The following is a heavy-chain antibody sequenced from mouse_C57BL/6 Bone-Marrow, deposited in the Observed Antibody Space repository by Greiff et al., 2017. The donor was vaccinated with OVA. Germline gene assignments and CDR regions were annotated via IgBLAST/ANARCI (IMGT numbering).Heavy chain of an antibody. J-gene: IGHJ1*03. V-gene: IGHV1-81*01. CDR2: IYPRSGDT. D-gene: IGHD1-1*01. CDR1: GYTFTSYG. Sequence: VQLQQSGAELARPGASVKLSCKASGYTFTSYGISWVKQRTGQGLEWIGEIYPRSGDTYYNEKFKGKATLTADKSSSTAYMELRSLTSEDSAVYFCARLLRRYFDVWGTGTTVTVSS. CDR3: ARLLRRYFDV.